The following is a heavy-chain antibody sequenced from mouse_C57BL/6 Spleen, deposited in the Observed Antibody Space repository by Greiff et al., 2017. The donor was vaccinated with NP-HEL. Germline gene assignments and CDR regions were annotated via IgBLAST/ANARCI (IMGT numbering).Heavy chain of an antibody. CDR1: GYTFTDYE. CDR3: TRYGGSSYGWFAY. D-gene: IGHD1-1*01. V-gene: IGHV1-15*01. J-gene: IGHJ3*01. Sequence: VQLQQSGAELVRPGASVTLSCKASGYTFTDYEMHWVKQTPVHGLEWIGAIDPETGGTAYNQKFKGKAILTADKSSSTAYMELRSLTSEDSAVYYCTRYGGSSYGWFAYWGQGTLVTVSA. CDR2: IDPETGGT.